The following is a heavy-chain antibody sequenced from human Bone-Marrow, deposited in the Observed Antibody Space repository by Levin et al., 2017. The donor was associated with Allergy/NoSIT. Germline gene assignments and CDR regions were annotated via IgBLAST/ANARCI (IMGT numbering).Heavy chain of an antibody. D-gene: IGHD3-10*01. CDR2: IYHSGST. CDR1: GGSISSSNW. Sequence: TLSLTRAVSGGSISSSNWWSWVRQPPGKGLEWIGEIYHSGSTNYNPSLKSRVTISVDKSKNQFSLKLSSVTAADTAVYYCARGITMVRGASNWFDPWGQGTLVTVSS. CDR3: ARGITMVRGASNWFDP. J-gene: IGHJ5*02. V-gene: IGHV4-4*02.